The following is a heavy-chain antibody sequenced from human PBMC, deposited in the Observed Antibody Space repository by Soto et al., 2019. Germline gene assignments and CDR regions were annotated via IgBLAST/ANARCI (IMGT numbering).Heavy chain of an antibody. V-gene: IGHV4-30-2*05. J-gene: IGHJ6*02. Sequence: PSETLSLTCAVSGGSISSGGYSWSWIRQPPGKGLEWIGYIYHSGSTYYNPSLKSRVTISVDTSKNQFSLKLSSVTAADTAVYYCARDIYGYYYGMDVWGQGTTVT. D-gene: IGHD4-17*01. CDR2: IYHSGST. CDR3: ARDIYGYYYGMDV. CDR1: GGSISSGGYS.